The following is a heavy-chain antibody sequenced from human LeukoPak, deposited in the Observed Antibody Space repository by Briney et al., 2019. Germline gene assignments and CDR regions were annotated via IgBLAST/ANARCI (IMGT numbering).Heavy chain of an antibody. V-gene: IGHV3-15*01. Sequence: GGSLRLSCAASGFTFNNAWMSWVRQAPGKGLEWVGRIKSKADGGTTDYAAPVKDRFTISRDDSKNTLYLQMNSLKTEDTAVYYCYYGLRENFDYWGQGTLVTVSS. CDR3: YYGLRENFDY. CDR2: IKSKADGGTT. D-gene: IGHD3-16*01. CDR1: GFTFNNAW. J-gene: IGHJ4*02.